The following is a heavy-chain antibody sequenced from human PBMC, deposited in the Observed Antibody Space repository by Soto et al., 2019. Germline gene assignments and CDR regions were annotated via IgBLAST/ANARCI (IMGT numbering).Heavy chain of an antibody. J-gene: IGHJ4*02. V-gene: IGHV4-30-4*01. CDR1: GGSISSGDYY. CDR3: ARVGSSIATRPFDY. CDR2: IYYSGST. D-gene: IGHD6-6*01. Sequence: SETLSLTCTVSGGSISSGDYYWSWIRQPPGKGLESIGYIYYSGSTYYNPSLKSRVTISVDTSKNQFSLKLSSVTAADTAVYYCARVGSSIATRPFDYWGQGTLVTVSS.